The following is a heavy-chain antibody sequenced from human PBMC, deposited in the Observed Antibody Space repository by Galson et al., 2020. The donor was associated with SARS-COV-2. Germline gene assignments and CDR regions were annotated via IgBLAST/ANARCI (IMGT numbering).Heavy chain of an antibody. CDR2: IWYDGSNK. CDR1: GFTFSSYG. V-gene: IGHV3-33*01. J-gene: IGHJ6*02. Sequence: QLGESLKISCAASGFTFSSYGMHWVRQAPGKGLEWVAVIWYDGSNKYYADSVKGRFTISRDKSKNTLYLQMNSLRVEDTAVYYCARGGLIAAAGTYYGMDVWGQGTTVTVSS. D-gene: IGHD6-13*01. CDR3: ARGGLIAAAGTYYGMDV.